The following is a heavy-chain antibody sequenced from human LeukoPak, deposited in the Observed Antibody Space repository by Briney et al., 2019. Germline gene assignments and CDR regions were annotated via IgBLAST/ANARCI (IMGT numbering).Heavy chain of an antibody. D-gene: IGHD2-15*01. CDR3: VRGYCSGATCFHFDY. V-gene: IGHV4-59*01. CDR2: FYYSGSD. Sequence: SETLSLTCTVSGASITSYYWDWIRQPPGKGLEWIGYFYYSGSDNYNPSLKSRITISVDTSKNQFPLKLSSVTVADTAVYYCVRGYCSGATCFHFDYWGQGTLVTVSS. J-gene: IGHJ4*02. CDR1: GASITSYY.